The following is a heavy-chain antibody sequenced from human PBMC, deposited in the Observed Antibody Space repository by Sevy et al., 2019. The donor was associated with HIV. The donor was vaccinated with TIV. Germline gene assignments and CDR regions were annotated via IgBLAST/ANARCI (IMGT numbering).Heavy chain of an antibody. CDR1: GFTFSSYW. V-gene: IGHV3-7*04. CDR2: IKQDGSEK. Sequence: GGSLRLSCAASGFTFSSYWMSWVRQAPGKRLEWVANIKQDGSEKYYVDSVKGRCTISRDNAKNSLYLQMNSLRAEDTAVYYCARGYSNLRGYSYGTYYFDYWGQGSLVTVSS. CDR3: ARGYSNLRGYSYGTYYFDY. J-gene: IGHJ4*02. D-gene: IGHD5-18*01.